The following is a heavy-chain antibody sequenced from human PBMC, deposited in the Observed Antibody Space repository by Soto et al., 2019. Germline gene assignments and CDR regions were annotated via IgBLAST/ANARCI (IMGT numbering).Heavy chain of an antibody. D-gene: IGHD5-12*01. CDR3: AREGVAPYYYSGMDV. Sequence: QVQLVQSGAEVKKPGASVKVSCKASGYTFTRSGISWVRQAPGQGPEWMGWISSYNGDTNYAQTFQGRVTMTTDTSTSTAYMELRSLRSVDTAVYYCAREGVAPYYYSGMDVWGQGTPVTVSS. CDR2: ISSYNGDT. J-gene: IGHJ6*02. V-gene: IGHV1-18*01. CDR1: GYTFTRSG.